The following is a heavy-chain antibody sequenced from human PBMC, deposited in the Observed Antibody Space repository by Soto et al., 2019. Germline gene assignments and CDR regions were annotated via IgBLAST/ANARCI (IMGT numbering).Heavy chain of an antibody. CDR1: GFNFSSYG. Sequence: GGSLRLSCEASGFNFSSYGIHWVRQAPGKGLEWVAIIWNDGSNEYYADSVKGRFTISRDNSKNTVYLQVSKLRAEDTAVYFCARDQTDSGGYSVSWGQGTLGTVSS. CDR3: ARDQTDSGGYSVS. J-gene: IGHJ4*02. CDR2: IWNDGSNE. V-gene: IGHV3-33*01. D-gene: IGHD3-22*01.